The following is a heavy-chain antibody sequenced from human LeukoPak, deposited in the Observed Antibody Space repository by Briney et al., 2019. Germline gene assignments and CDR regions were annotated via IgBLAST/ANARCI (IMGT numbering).Heavy chain of an antibody. Sequence: GGSLRLSCAASGFTFSSYSMNWVRQAPGKGLEWVSSISSSSSYIYYADSVKGRFTISRDNAKDPLYLQMNSLRAEDTAVYYCARDQITMIVVPWYFDLWGRGTLVTVSS. J-gene: IGHJ2*01. V-gene: IGHV3-21*01. CDR3: ARDQITMIVVPWYFDL. D-gene: IGHD3-22*01. CDR2: ISSSSSYI. CDR1: GFTFSSYS.